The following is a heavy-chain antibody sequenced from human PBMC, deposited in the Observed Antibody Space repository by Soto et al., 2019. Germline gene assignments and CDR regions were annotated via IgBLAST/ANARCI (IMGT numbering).Heavy chain of an antibody. D-gene: IGHD2-2*02. CDR2: IYYSGST. V-gene: IGHV4-30-4*01. CDR1: GGSISSGDYY. Sequence: KTSETLSLTCTVSGGSISSGDYYWSWIRQPPGKGLEWMGYIYYSGSTYYNPSLKSRVTISVDTSKNQFSLKPSSATAADTAVYYCARDHSDQLLYHPNYYYYGMDVWGQGTTVTVSS. CDR3: ARDHSDQLLYHPNYYYYGMDV. J-gene: IGHJ6*02.